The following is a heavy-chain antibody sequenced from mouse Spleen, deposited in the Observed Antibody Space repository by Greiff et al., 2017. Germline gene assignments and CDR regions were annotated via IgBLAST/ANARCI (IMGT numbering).Heavy chain of an antibody. Sequence: QVQLQQPGAELVMPGASVKLSCKASGYTFTSYWMHWVKQRPGQGLEWIGEIDPSDSYTNYNQKFKGKATLTVDKSSSTAYMQLSSLTSEDSAVYYCARWRFWYFDVWGTGTTVTVSS. J-gene: IGHJ1*03. CDR3: ARWRFWYFDV. V-gene: IGHV1-69*01. CDR2: IDPSDSYT. CDR1: GYTFTSYW.